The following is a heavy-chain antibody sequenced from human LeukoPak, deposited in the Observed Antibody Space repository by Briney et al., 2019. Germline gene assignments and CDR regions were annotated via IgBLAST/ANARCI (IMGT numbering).Heavy chain of an antibody. CDR3: ARGRYLGIVVVVAATRSWFDP. Sequence: SETLSLTCAVYGGSFSGYYWSWIRQPPGKGLEWIGEINHSGSTNYNPSLKSRVTISVDTSKNQFSLKLSSVTAADTAVYYCARGRYLGIVVVVAATRSWFDPWGQGTLVTVSS. CDR2: INHSGST. D-gene: IGHD2-15*01. J-gene: IGHJ5*02. V-gene: IGHV4-34*01. CDR1: GGSFSGYY.